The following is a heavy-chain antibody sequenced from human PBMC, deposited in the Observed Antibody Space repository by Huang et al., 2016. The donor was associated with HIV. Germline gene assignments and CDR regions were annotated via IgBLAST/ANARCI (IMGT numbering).Heavy chain of an antibody. CDR3: ARDPYYSNRWKRNDASFL. Sequence: QVQLVQSGGEVMQPGASVRVSCKASGYDFGSYGMSWVRQAPGQGLEWRGWIGIGSRDTSSAQKVQGRVTMTTDTSTTTTYMELRSLRSDDTAMYYCARDPYYSNRWKRNDASFLWGQGTMITVSS. V-gene: IGHV1-18*01. J-gene: IGHJ3*01. CDR2: IGIGSRDT. CDR1: GYDFGSYG. D-gene: IGHD4-4*01.